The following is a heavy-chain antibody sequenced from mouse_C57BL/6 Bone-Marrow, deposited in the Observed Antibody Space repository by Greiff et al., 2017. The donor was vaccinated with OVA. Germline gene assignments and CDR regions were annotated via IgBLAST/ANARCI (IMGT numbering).Heavy chain of an antibody. J-gene: IGHJ1*03. CDR3: ARGPLFITTDWYFDV. CDR2: ISYSGST. D-gene: IGHD1-1*01. V-gene: IGHV3-8*01. CDR1: GYSITSDY. Sequence: EVHLVESGPGLAKPSQTLSLTCSVTGYSITSDYWNWIRKFPGNKLEYMGYISYSGSTYYNPSLKSRISITRDTSKNQYYLQLNSVTTEDTATYYCARGPLFITTDWYFDVWGTGTTVTVSS.